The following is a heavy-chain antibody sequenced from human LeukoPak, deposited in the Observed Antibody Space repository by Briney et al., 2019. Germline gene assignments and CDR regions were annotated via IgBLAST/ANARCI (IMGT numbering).Heavy chain of an antibody. D-gene: IGHD4-23*01. Sequence: PGRSLRLSCAASGFTFSSYAMHWVRQAPGKGLEWVANIKQDGSEKYYVDSVKGRFTISRDNAKNSLFLQMNSLRAEDTAVYYCARDSAVADYWGQGTLVTVSS. J-gene: IGHJ4*02. CDR2: IKQDGSEK. CDR1: GFTFSSYA. CDR3: ARDSAVADY. V-gene: IGHV3-7*03.